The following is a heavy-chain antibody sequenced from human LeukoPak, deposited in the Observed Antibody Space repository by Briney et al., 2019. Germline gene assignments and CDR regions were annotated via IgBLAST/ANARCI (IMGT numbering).Heavy chain of an antibody. V-gene: IGHV1-3*01. J-gene: IGHJ5*02. CDR1: GYTFTSYA. CDR3: ARGYSSGMNWFDP. CDR2: INAGNGNT. Sequence: ASVKVSCKASGYTFTSYAMHWVRQAPGQRLEWMGWINAGNGNTKYSQEFQGRVTITRDTSASTAYMELSSLRSEDTAVYYCARGYSSGMNWFDPWGQGTLVTVSS. D-gene: IGHD6-19*01.